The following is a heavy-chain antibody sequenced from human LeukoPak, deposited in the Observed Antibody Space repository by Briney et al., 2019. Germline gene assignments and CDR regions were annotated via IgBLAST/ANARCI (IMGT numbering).Heavy chain of an antibody. CDR1: GGTFSSYA. V-gene: IGHV1-69*13. Sequence: ASVKVSCKASGGTFSSYAISWVRQAPGQGLEWMGGIIPIFGTANYAQKFQGRVTITADESTSTAYMELSSLRSEDTAVYYCARDRGYDFPGYYYYMDVWGKGTTVTVSS. CDR2: IIPIFGTA. CDR3: ARDRGYDFPGYYYYMDV. D-gene: IGHD3-3*01. J-gene: IGHJ6*03.